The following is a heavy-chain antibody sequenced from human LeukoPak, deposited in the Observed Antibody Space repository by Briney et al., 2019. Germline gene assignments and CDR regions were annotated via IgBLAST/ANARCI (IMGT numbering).Heavy chain of an antibody. CDR3: AIMHGYYDGSGYWVQ. V-gene: IGHV3-23*01. J-gene: IGHJ1*01. CDR2: ITPNADRT. CDR1: GFTFGSYG. D-gene: IGHD3-22*01. Sequence: GGSLRLSCAASGFTFGSYGMSWVRQAPGKGLEWVSFITPNADRTSYADSVEGRFTISRDNPRNTLYMQMNSLRDEDTAVYYCAIMHGYYDGSGYWVQWGQGTLVSVSS.